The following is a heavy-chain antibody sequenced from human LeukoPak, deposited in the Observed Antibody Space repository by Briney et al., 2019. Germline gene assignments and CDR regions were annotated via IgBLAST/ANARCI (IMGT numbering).Heavy chain of an antibody. Sequence: KSSETLSLTCTVSGGSINSYYWSWIRQPAGKGLEWIGSIYYSGSTYYNPSLKSRVTISVDTSKNQFSLKLSSVTAADTAVYYCARENDSSGYYDYWGQGTLVTVSS. CDR3: ARENDSSGYYDY. V-gene: IGHV4-4*07. CDR2: IYYSGST. J-gene: IGHJ4*02. D-gene: IGHD3-22*01. CDR1: GGSINSYY.